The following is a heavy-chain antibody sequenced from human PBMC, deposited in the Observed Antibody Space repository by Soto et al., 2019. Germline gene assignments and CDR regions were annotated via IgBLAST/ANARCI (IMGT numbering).Heavy chain of an antibody. CDR1: GYRFSSYW. V-gene: IGHV5-51*01. Sequence: DSLKISCKGSGYRFSSYWIAWVRQMPGKGLEWMGIIYPGDSDTIYSPSFQGQVTFSADKSTSTAYLQWSSLKASDTAMYYCARQGSNGAYYYYGMDVWGQGTTVTVSS. J-gene: IGHJ6*02. CDR2: IYPGDSDT. D-gene: IGHD2-8*01. CDR3: ARQGSNGAYYYYGMDV.